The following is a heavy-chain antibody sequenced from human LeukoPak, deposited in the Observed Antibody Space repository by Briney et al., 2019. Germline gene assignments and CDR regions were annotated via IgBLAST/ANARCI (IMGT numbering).Heavy chain of an antibody. CDR2: INPNSGGT. CDR1: GYTFTGYY. CDR3: ARGEVSSWYDYFQH. Sequence: ASVKVSCKASGYTFTGYYMHWVRQAPEQGLEWMGWINPNSGGTKYAQKFQGRVTMTRDTSISTGDMELSRLRSDDTAVYYCARGEVSSWYDYFQHWGQGSLVTVSS. J-gene: IGHJ1*01. D-gene: IGHD6-13*01. V-gene: IGHV1-2*02.